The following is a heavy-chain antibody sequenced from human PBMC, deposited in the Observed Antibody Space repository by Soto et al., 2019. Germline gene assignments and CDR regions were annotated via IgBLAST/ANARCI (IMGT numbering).Heavy chain of an antibody. Sequence: GESLKISCKGSGYRFTNYWIAWVRQMPGKGLEWMGIIYPDDSDIRYSPSFQGQVTISADKSISTAYLQWSSLKASDTAMYYCARQVWGVTPYGMDVWGQGTTVTVSS. V-gene: IGHV5-51*01. D-gene: IGHD3-10*01. CDR2: IYPDDSDI. CDR1: GYRFTNYW. J-gene: IGHJ6*02. CDR3: ARQVWGVTPYGMDV.